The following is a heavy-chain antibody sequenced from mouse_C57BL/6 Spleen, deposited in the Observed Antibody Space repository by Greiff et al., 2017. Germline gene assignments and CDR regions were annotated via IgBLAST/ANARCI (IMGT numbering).Heavy chain of an antibody. V-gene: IGHV1-54*01. J-gene: IGHJ2*01. CDR3: ARDGNSMFDY. D-gene: IGHD2-1*01. CDR1: GYAFTNYL. Sequence: VQLQQSGAELVRPGTSVKVSCKASGYAFTNYLIEWVKQRPGQGLEWIGVINPGSGGTNYNEKFKGKATLTADKSSSTAYMQLSSLTSEDSAVYFCARDGNSMFDYWGQGTTLTVSS. CDR2: INPGSGGT.